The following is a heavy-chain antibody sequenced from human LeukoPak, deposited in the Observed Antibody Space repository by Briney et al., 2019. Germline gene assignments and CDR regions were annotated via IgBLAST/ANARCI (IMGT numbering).Heavy chain of an antibody. CDR2: IYYSGST. V-gene: IGHV4-31*03. CDR1: GGSISSGGYY. Sequence: SQTLSLTCTVSGGSISSGGYYWSWIRQHPGKGLEWIGYIYYSGSTYYNPSLKGRVTISVDTSKNQFSLKLSSVTAADTAVYYCARENARYYYDSSGYCGPFDYWGQGTLVTVSS. CDR3: ARENARYYYDSSGYCGPFDY. J-gene: IGHJ4*02. D-gene: IGHD3-22*01.